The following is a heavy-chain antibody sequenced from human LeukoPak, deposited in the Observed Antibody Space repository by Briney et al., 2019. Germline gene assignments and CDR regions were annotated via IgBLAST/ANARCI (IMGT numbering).Heavy chain of an antibody. J-gene: IGHJ4*02. Sequence: PSETLSLTCAVYGGSFSGYYWSWIRQPPGKGLEWIGEINHSGSTNYNPSLKCRVAISVDTSKNQFSLKLSSVTAADTAVYYCARWVAVAGRYYFDYWGQGTLVTVSS. CDR3: ARWVAVAGRYYFDY. CDR2: INHSGST. V-gene: IGHV4-34*01. CDR1: GGSFSGYY. D-gene: IGHD6-19*01.